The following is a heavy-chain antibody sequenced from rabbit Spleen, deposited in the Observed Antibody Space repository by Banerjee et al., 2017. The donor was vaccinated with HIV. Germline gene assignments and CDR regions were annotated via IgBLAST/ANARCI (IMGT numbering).Heavy chain of an antibody. J-gene: IGHJ4*01. Sequence: VESGGDLVKPGASLTLTCTASGVSFSFNNYMCWVRQAPGKGLEWIGFVDVGSSGFTYFANWAKGRFTISKISSTTVTLQMTSLTVADTATYFCARDHADSGNYHFYDLWGPGTLVTVS. CDR2: VDVGSSGFT. D-gene: IGHD1-1*01. CDR1: GVSFSFNNY. V-gene: IGHV1S40*01. CDR3: ARDHADSGNYHFYDL.